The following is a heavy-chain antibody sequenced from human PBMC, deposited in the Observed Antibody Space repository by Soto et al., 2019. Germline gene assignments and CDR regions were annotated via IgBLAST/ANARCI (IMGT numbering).Heavy chain of an antibody. J-gene: IGHJ4*02. CDR2: IWYHGIDK. Sequence: QVQLVESGGGVVQPERSLRLSCAASGFTFSRQAMHWVRQAPGRGLEWVAVIWYHGIDKYYADSVKGRFTISRDNSKNTVYLQMNSLRGEDTAVYYCATGFLGLCTCGNCPLDYWGQGTLVTVSS. CDR3: ATGFLGLCTCGNCPLDY. V-gene: IGHV3-33*01. D-gene: IGHD2-15*01. CDR1: GFTFSRQA.